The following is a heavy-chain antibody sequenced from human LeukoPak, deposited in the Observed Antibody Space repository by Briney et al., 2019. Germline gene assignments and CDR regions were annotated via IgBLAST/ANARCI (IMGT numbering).Heavy chain of an antibody. J-gene: IGHJ4*02. CDR3: ARDTPGGATLH. Sequence: SETLSLTCTVSGYSISSSYYWGWIRQPPGKGLEWIGSIYYSGSTYYNPSLKSRVTISVDTSKNQFSLKLSSVAAADTAVYYCARDTPGGATLHWGQGTLVTVSS. V-gene: IGHV4-38-2*02. D-gene: IGHD1-26*01. CDR1: GYSISSSYY. CDR2: IYYSGST.